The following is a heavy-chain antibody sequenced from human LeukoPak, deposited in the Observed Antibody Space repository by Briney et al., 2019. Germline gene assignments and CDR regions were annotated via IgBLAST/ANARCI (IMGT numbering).Heavy chain of an antibody. CDR1: GGSFSGYY. CDR3: ARADTVTTFFDY. CDR2: INHSGST. Sequence: SETLSLTCAVYGGSFSGYYWSWIRQPPGKGLEWIGEINHSGSTNYNPSLKSRVTIPVDTSKNQFSLKLSSVTAADTAVYYCARADTVTTFFDYWGQGTLVTVS. J-gene: IGHJ4*02. V-gene: IGHV4-34*01. D-gene: IGHD4-17*01.